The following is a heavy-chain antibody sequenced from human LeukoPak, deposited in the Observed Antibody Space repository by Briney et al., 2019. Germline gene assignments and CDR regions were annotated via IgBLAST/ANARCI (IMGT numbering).Heavy chain of an antibody. V-gene: IGHV4-61*01. CDR2: IYYSGST. CDR3: ARRVSKYYYDSSGYSHWYFDL. Sequence: SETLSLTCTVSGGSVSSGSYYWGWIRQPPGKGLEWIGYIYYSGSTNYNPSLKRRVTISVDTSKNQFSLKLSSVTAADTAVYYCARRVSKYYYDSSGYSHWYFDLWGRGTLVTVSS. CDR1: GGSVSSGSYY. J-gene: IGHJ2*01. D-gene: IGHD3-22*01.